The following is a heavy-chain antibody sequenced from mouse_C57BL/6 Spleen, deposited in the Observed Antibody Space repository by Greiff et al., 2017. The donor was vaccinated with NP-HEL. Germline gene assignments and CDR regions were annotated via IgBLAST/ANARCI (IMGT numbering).Heavy chain of an antibody. Sequence: QVQLQQPGAELVRPGPSVKLSCKASGYTFTSYWMHWVKQRPGQGLEWIGVIDPSDSYTNYNQKFKGKATLTVDTSSSTAYMQLSSLTSEDSAVYYCARGGGYDLWFAYWGQGTLVTVSA. D-gene: IGHD2-2*01. CDR2: IDPSDSYT. V-gene: IGHV1-59*01. CDR1: GYTFTSYW. J-gene: IGHJ3*01. CDR3: ARGGGYDLWFAY.